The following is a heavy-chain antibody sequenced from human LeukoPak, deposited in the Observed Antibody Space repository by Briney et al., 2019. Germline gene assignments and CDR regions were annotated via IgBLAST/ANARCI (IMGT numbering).Heavy chain of an antibody. D-gene: IGHD4-11*01. CDR3: ARDPSSVTLYLFDY. CDR1: GYTFRGNY. J-gene: IGHJ4*02. V-gene: IGHV1-2*02. Sequence: ASVKISCKSSGYTFRGNYIHWLRQAPGQGLEWMGWIDANNGDTKSAQKFQGRVTMSRDTSISTAYMDLSSLSPDDAAVYYCARDPSSVTLYLFDYWGQGTLVTVSS. CDR2: IDANNGDT.